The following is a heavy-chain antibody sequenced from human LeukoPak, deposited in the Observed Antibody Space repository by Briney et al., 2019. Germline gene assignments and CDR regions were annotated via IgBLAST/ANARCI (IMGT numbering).Heavy chain of an antibody. V-gene: IGHV3-15*01. Sequence: GGSLRLSCAASRFTFSNAWMSWVHQAPGKGLEWVGRIKSKTDGGTTDYAAPVKGRFTISRDDSKNTLYLQMSSLETEDTAVYYCTTGGTVTFDYWGQGTLVTVSS. CDR1: RFTFSNAW. CDR3: TTGGTVTFDY. CDR2: IKSKTDGGTT. D-gene: IGHD4-17*01. J-gene: IGHJ4*02.